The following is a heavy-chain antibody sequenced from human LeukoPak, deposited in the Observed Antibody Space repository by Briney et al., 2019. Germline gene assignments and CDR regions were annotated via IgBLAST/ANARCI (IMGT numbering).Heavy chain of an antibody. CDR3: VKDRDGMDV. CDR1: GFTFSSYG. J-gene: IGHJ6*02. CDR2: IWYDGSNK. Sequence: GRSLRLSCAASGFTFSSYGMHWVRQAPGKGLEWVAVIWYDGSNKYYADSVKGRFTISRDNSKNTLYLEMNSLRVEDTAVYYCVKDRDGMDVWGQGTTVIVSS. V-gene: IGHV3-33*06.